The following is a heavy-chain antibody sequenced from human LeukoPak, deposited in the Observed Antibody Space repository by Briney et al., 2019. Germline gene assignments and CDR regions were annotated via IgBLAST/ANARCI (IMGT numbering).Heavy chain of an antibody. J-gene: IGHJ2*01. CDR3: AWSLRRLYWYFDL. Sequence: PSETLSLTCTVSGGSVSSGSYYRSWIRQPPGKGLEWIGYIYYSGSTYYNPSLKSRVTISVDTSKNQFSLKLSSVTAADTAVYYCAWSLRRLYWYFDLWGRGTLVTVSS. CDR1: GGSVSSGSYY. V-gene: IGHV4-61*01. D-gene: IGHD4-17*01. CDR2: IYYSGST.